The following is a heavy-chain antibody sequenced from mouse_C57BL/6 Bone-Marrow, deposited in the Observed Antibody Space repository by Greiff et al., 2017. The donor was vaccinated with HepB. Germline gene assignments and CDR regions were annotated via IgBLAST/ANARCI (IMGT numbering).Heavy chain of an antibody. V-gene: IGHV5-6*01. D-gene: IGHD2-2*01. CDR2: ISSGGSYT. CDR3: ARQRSTMVTAWFAY. J-gene: IGHJ3*01. CDR1: GFTFSSYG. Sequence: EVQLVESGGDLVKPGGPLKLSCAASGFTFSSYGMSWVRQTPDKRLEWVATISSGGSYTYYPDSVKGRFTISRDNAKNTLYLQMSSLKSEDTAMYYCARQRSTMVTAWFAYWGQGTLVTVSA.